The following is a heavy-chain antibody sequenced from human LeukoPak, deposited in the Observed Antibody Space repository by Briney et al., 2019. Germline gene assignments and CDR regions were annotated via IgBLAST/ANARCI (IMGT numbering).Heavy chain of an antibody. CDR1: GGSISSGSYY. J-gene: IGHJ4*02. CDR2: IYTSGST. Sequence: SETLSLTCTVSGGSISSGSYYWSWIRQPAGKGLEWIGRIYTSGSTNYNPSLKSRVTISVDTSKNQFSLKLSSVTAADTAVYYCAAVEDAAYYYDSSGYYYRFWGQGTLVTVSP. D-gene: IGHD3-22*01. CDR3: AAVEDAAYYYDSSGYYYRF. V-gene: IGHV4-61*02.